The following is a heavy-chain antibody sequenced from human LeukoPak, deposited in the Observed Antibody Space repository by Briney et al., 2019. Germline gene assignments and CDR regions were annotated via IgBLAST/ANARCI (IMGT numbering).Heavy chain of an antibody. J-gene: IGHJ3*02. CDR3: ARDGGSGSYYQTYAFDI. V-gene: IGHV4-61*02. Sequence: SETLSLTCTVSGGSISSGSYYWSWIRQSAGKGLEWIGRIYSTGSTSYNPSLESRVTISRDTSKNQFSLKLSSVTAADTAVYYCARDGGSGSYYQTYAFDIWGQGTMVTVSS. CDR2: IYSTGST. D-gene: IGHD1-26*01. CDR1: GGSISSGSYY.